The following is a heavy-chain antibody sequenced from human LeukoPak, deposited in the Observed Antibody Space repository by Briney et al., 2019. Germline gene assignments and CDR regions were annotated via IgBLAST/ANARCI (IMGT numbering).Heavy chain of an antibody. CDR1: GGSISRYY. J-gene: IGHJ4*02. V-gene: IGHV4-59*01. D-gene: IGHD2-21*01. CDR3: ARSYGDYLNIDY. Sequence: SETLSLTCTVSGGSISRYYWSWIRQPPGKGLEWIGYVYYSGSTNCNPSLKSRVTISVDTSKNQFSLNLTSVTAADTAMYYCARSYGDYLNIDYWGQGSLVTVSS. CDR2: VYYSGST.